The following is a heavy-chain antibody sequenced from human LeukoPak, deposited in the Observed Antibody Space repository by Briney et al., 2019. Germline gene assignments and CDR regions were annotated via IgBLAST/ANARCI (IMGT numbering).Heavy chain of an antibody. J-gene: IGHJ4*02. D-gene: IGHD6-6*01. Sequence: SVKVSCKASGGTFSSYAISWVRQAPGQGLEWMGVIIPIFGTANYAQKFQGRVTITADESTSTAYMELSSLRSEDTAVYYCAREWTPPHSSSSLGFDYWGQGTLVTVSS. CDR3: AREWTPPHSSSSLGFDY. CDR1: GGTFSSYA. CDR2: IIPIFGTA. V-gene: IGHV1-69*13.